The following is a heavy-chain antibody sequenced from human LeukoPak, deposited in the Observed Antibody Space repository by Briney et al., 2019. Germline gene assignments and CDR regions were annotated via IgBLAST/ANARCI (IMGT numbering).Heavy chain of an antibody. Sequence: GGSLRLSCAASGFTFSNAWMTWVRQAPGRGLEWIGRIKSKTDGGTTDYAAPVKGRFTISRDDSKNTLYLQMNSLKTEDTAVYYCTTPLSLAAAEVFDPWGQGTLVTVSS. CDR2: IKSKTDGGTT. J-gene: IGHJ5*02. CDR1: GFTFSNAW. D-gene: IGHD6-13*01. V-gene: IGHV3-15*01. CDR3: TTPLSLAAAEVFDP.